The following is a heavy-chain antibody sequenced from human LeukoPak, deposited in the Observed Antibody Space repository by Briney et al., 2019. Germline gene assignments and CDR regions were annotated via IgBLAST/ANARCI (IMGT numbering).Heavy chain of an antibody. Sequence: SETLSLTCTVSGASIGSYYWSWIRQPPGKGLEWIGYIYYSGSTNYNPSLKSRVTISVDTSKNQFSLKLSSVTAADTAVYYCARGGGDDYSNYGFDYWGQGTLVTVSS. CDR3: ARGGGDDYSNYGFDY. CDR2: IYYSGST. J-gene: IGHJ4*02. CDR1: GASIGSYY. V-gene: IGHV4-59*01. D-gene: IGHD4-11*01.